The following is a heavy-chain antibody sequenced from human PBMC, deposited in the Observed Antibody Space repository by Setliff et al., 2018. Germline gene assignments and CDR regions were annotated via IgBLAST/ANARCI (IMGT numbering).Heavy chain of an antibody. J-gene: IGHJ4*02. D-gene: IGHD2-15*01. CDR2: IDTSSTWI. CDR1: GFSFTTYT. V-gene: IGHV3-21*01. Sequence: PGGSLRLSCAASGFSFTTYTMNWIRQAPGQGLEWVSSIDTSSTWIYYADSVKGRFTISRDNAENSLYLQMNSLRAEDTAVYYCAKSGPMAWSTSEGFDYWGQGTLVTVSS. CDR3: AKSGPMAWSTSEGFDY.